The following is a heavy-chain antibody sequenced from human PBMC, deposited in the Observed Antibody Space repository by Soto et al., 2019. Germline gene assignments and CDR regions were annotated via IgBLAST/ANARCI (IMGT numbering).Heavy chain of an antibody. Sequence: GGSLRLSCAASGFTFSSYSMHWFRQAPGKGLEWVSSISSSSTYIKYADTVKGRFTISRENAKNSLYLQMNSLRAEDTSVYYCAKEGGLSGSYYISSSYYFDYWGQGT. CDR2: ISSSSTYI. CDR3: AKEGGLSGSYYISSSYYFDY. D-gene: IGHD1-26*01. J-gene: IGHJ4*02. V-gene: IGHV3-21*01. CDR1: GFTFSSYS.